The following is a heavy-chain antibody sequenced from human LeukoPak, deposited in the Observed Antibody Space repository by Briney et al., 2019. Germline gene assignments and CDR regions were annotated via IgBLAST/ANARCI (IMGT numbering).Heavy chain of an antibody. CDR2: INPNSGGT. CDR3: ARECIAVAGSHYYYYYGMDV. Sequence: ASVKVSCKASGYTFTCYYMHWVRQAPGQGLEWMGWINPNSGGTNYAQKFQGRVTMTRDTSISTAYMELSRLRSGDTAVYYCARECIAVAGSHYYYYYGMDVWGQGTTVTVSS. CDR1: GYTFTCYY. J-gene: IGHJ6*02. D-gene: IGHD6-19*01. V-gene: IGHV1-2*02.